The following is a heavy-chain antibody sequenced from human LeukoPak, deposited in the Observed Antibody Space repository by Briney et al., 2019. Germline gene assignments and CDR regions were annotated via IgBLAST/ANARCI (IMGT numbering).Heavy chain of an antibody. J-gene: IGHJ4*02. CDR2: ISGSGGST. D-gene: IGHD6-19*01. CDR1: GFTFSSYA. CDR3: AKDLGDSSGTFDY. V-gene: IGHV3-23*01. Sequence: PGGSLRLSCAASGFTFSSYAMSWVRQAPGKGLEWVSAISGSGGSTYYADSVKGRFTISRDNSKNTLYLQMNSLRTEDTAVYYCAKDLGDSSGTFDYWGQGTLVTVSS.